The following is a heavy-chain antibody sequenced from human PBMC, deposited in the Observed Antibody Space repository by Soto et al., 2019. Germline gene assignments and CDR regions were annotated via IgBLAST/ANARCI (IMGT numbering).Heavy chain of an antibody. Sequence: SETLSLTCTVSGGSISSGGYYWSWIRQHPGKGLEWIGYIYYSGSTYYNPSLKSRVTISVDTSKNQFSLKLSSVTAADTAVYYCARHPTMIVVAPDYWGQGTLVTVSS. CDR3: ARHPTMIVVAPDY. CDR2: IYYSGST. V-gene: IGHV4-31*03. D-gene: IGHD3-22*01. CDR1: GGSISSGGYY. J-gene: IGHJ4*02.